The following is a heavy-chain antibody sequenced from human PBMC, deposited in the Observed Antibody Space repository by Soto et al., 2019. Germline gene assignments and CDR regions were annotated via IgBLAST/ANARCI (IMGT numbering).Heavy chain of an antibody. Sequence: AGGSLRLSCEASGFTFSNYAMSWVRQAPGKGLEWVSAILGRAETTYYVDSVKGRFTISRDNSKNTLFLQMNSLRAEHTAIYYCANMLTSSNCFNIWGQGTMVTAS. CDR1: GFTFSNYA. J-gene: IGHJ3*02. CDR2: ILGRAETT. CDR3: ANMLTSSNCFNI. D-gene: IGHD7-27*01. V-gene: IGHV3-23*01.